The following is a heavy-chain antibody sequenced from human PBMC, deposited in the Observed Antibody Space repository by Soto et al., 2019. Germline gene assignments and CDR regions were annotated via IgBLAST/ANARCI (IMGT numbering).Heavy chain of an antibody. Sequence: QITLKESGPTLVEPTQTLTLTCTFSGFLFSSSGVGVGWIRQPPGKALEWLAFTYWDDENRYTPSLKSRLTVFKDTTDSTAGLLLTNMDPVDTATYYCAHRRGGYNWDDGYFDFWGQGILVTVSS. D-gene: IGHD1-20*01. J-gene: IGHJ4*02. V-gene: IGHV2-5*02. CDR3: AHRRGGYNWDDGYFDF. CDR1: GFLFSSSGVG. CDR2: TYWDDEN.